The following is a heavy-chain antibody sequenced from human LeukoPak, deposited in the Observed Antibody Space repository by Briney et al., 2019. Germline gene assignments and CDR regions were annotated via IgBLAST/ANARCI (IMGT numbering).Heavy chain of an antibody. CDR2: ISNGGFAT. CDR1: GYNFSPYW. CDR3: TRENYVPDS. V-gene: IGHV3-7*03. J-gene: IGHJ4*02. Sequence: GGSLRLSCVASGYNFSPYWMSWVRQTPGEGLEWVASISNGGFATYYVDSVRGRFTISRDDARNSLFLQMNGLGADDTAVYYCTRENYVPDSWGQGTLVTVSS. D-gene: IGHD3-10*02.